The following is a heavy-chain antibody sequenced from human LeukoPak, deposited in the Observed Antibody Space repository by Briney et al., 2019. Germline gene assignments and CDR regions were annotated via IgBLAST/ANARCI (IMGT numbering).Heavy chain of an antibody. J-gene: IGHJ4*02. CDR2: ISWNSGSI. CDR1: GFTFDDYA. D-gene: IGHD6-13*01. Sequence: QPGRSLRLSCAASGFTFDDYAMHWVRQAPGKGLEWVSGISWNSGSIGYADSVKGRFTISRDNAKNSLYLQMNSLRAEDTALYYCAKDITPVAAAGAYWGQGTLVTVSS. CDR3: AKDITPVAAAGAY. V-gene: IGHV3-9*01.